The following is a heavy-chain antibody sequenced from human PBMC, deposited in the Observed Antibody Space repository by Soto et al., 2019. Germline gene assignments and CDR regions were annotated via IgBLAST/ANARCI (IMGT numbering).Heavy chain of an antibody. Sequence: QLQLHESGPGLVKSSETLSLTCTVSGGSISKSNYFWGWIRQATGKGLEWIASILYTGTTSYNSSLKSRVAISVDAANNQLSQKLNTVTAADTAVYYCARLGWGNGDSDYWGQGTLVTVSS. CDR1: GGSISKSNYF. V-gene: IGHV4-39*01. CDR2: ILYTGTT. CDR3: ARLGWGNGDSDY. J-gene: IGHJ4*02. D-gene: IGHD2-21*01.